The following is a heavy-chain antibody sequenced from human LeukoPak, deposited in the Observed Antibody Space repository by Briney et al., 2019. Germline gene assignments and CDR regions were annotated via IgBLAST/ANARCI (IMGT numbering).Heavy chain of an antibody. V-gene: IGHV3-7*01. Sequence: GGSLRLSCAASGFTFSSYWMSWVRQAPGKGLEWMANIRQDGSEKYYVDSVRGRFTISRDNAENSLFLQMNSLRAEDTAVYYCAREAGPDYWGQGTLVTVSS. J-gene: IGHJ4*02. CDR3: AREAGPDY. CDR1: GFTFSSYW. D-gene: IGHD6-19*01. CDR2: IRQDGSEK.